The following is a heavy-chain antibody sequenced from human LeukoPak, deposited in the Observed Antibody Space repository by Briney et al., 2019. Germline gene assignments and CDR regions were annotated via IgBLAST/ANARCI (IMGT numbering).Heavy chain of an antibody. J-gene: IGHJ3*02. CDR1: GFTFSSYA. D-gene: IGHD6-19*01. CDR3: TKEIAVAGRGYAFDI. CDR2: ISGSGGST. Sequence: PGGSLRLSCAASGFTFSSYAMSWVRQAPGKGLEWVSAISGSGGSTYYADSVKGRFTISRDNSKNTLYLQMNSLRDEDTAVYYCTKEIAVAGRGYAFDIWGHGTMVTVSS. V-gene: IGHV3-23*01.